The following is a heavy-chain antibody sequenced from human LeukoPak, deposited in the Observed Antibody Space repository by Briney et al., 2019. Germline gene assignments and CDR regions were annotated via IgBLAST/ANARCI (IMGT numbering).Heavy chain of an antibody. CDR3: ARDGHRMCYYGSVDYRFDS. V-gene: IGHV1-18*01. D-gene: IGHD3-22*01. Sequence: ASVKVSFKASGYTFTIYGISWVRQAPGQGLGWMGWINAYNGNTDYAQKVQGRVTMTTYTSTSTVYMELQRHRSDDTAVDYCARDGHRMCYYGSVDYRFDSWGQGTLVTVSS. CDR2: INAYNGNT. CDR1: GYTFTIYG. J-gene: IGHJ4*02.